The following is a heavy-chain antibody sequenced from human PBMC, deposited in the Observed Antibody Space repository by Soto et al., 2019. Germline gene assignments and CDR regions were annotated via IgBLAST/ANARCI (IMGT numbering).Heavy chain of an antibody. CDR3: ARTESGTFDP. CDR1: GGSISSGGYS. CDR2: IYHSGST. J-gene: IGHJ5*02. Sequence: QLQLQESGSGLVKPSQTLSLTCAVSGGSISSGGYSWSWIRQPPGKGLEWIGYIYHSGSTYYNPSLXSXXXIXXDRSKKQFSLKLSSVTAADTAVYYCARTESGTFDPWGQGSLVTVSS. V-gene: IGHV4-30-2*01. D-gene: IGHD1-7*01.